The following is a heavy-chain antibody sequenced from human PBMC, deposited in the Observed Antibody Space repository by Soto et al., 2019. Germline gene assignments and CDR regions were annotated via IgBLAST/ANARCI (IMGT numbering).Heavy chain of an antibody. CDR1: GDSFNDYY. CDR3: ARESGGATATLDYYYFYMDV. CDR2: INPNSGVT. J-gene: IGHJ6*03. V-gene: IGHV1-2*04. D-gene: IGHD5-12*01. Sequence: QVQLVQSGAEVRKPGASVTVSCRSSGDSFNDYYIHWVRQAPGQGLEWMGWINPNSGVTKYAQKFQGWVSMTRDTSIRTVYMQLSRLRSDDTAVYYCARESGGATATLDYYYFYMDVWGTGTTVTASS.